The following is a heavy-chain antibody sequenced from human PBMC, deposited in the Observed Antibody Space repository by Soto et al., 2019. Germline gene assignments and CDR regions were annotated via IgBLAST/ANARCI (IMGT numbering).Heavy chain of an antibody. Sequence: PGESLKISCKGSGYSFTSYWISWVRQMPGKGLEWMGRIDPSDSYTNYSPSFQGHVTISADKSISTAYLQWSSLKASDTAMYYCARLYGDGVEVNWFDPWGQGTLVTVSS. D-gene: IGHD4-17*01. CDR2: IDPSDSYT. J-gene: IGHJ5*02. CDR3: ARLYGDGVEVNWFDP. CDR1: GYSFTSYW. V-gene: IGHV5-10-1*01.